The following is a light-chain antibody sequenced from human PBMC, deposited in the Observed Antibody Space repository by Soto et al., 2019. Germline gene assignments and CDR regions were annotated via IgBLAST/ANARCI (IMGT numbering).Light chain of an antibody. CDR3: LLFSSDGRGT. CDR2: DTS. CDR1: TGSVTSGHY. Sequence: QAVVTQEPSLTVSPGGTVILTCGSSTGSVTSGHYPYWFQQRPGQAPRTLISDTSNKHSWTPARFSGSLLGGKAALTLSGVQPEDEADYYCLLFSSDGRGTFGGGTKLTVL. V-gene: IGLV7-46*01. J-gene: IGLJ2*01.